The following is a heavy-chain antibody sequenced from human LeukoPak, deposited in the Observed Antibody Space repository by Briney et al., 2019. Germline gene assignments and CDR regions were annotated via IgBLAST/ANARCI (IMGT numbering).Heavy chain of an antibody. CDR2: IYYSGST. CDR3: ARAMAYCGGDCYPAYYYFDY. Sequence: SETLSLTCTVSGGSISSHYWSWIRQPPGKGLEWIGYIYYSGSTNYNPSLKSRVTISVDTSKNQFSLKLSSVTAADTAVYYCARAMAYCGGDCYPAYYYFDYWGQGTLVTVS. J-gene: IGHJ4*02. V-gene: IGHV4-59*11. CDR1: GGSISSHY. D-gene: IGHD2-21*02.